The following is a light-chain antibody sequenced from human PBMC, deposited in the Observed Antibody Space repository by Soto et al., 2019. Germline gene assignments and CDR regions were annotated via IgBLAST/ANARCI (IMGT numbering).Light chain of an antibody. CDR2: GAS. J-gene: IGKJ2*01. Sequence: EIVLTQSPGTLSLSPGERATLSCRASQSVSSSYLVWYQQKPGQAPRLLIYGASSRATGIPDRFSGSGSGTDLTLTISRLEPEDFAVYYCQQYGSSPRTFGQGTKLEIK. CDR1: QSVSSSY. V-gene: IGKV3-20*01. CDR3: QQYGSSPRT.